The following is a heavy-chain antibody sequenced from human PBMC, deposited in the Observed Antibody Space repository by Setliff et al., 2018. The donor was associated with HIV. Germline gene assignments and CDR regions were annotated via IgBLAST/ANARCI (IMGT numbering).Heavy chain of an antibody. CDR3: ARARRDSYDRGRRNHYYIDV. Sequence: ASVKVSCKASGYTFGSYDIDWVRQATGQGLEWMGWMNPNSGNTGYAQKFQGRVTMTRATSISTAYMELNNLKFEDTAVYYCARARRDSYDRGRRNHYYIDVWGKGTTVTVSS. CDR1: GYTFGSYD. J-gene: IGHJ6*03. CDR2: MNPNSGNT. D-gene: IGHD3-22*01. V-gene: IGHV1-8*02.